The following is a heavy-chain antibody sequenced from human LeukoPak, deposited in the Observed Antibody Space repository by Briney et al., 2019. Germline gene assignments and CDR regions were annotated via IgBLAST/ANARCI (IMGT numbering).Heavy chain of an antibody. V-gene: IGHV3-15*01. J-gene: IGHJ4*02. D-gene: IGHD3-10*01. CDR3: ATKPTYGPYFEF. CDR2: IKSKTDGLTT. CDR1: GFTFSNAW. Sequence: PGGSLRLSCAASGFTFSNAWVSWVRQAPGKGLGWVGRIKSKTDGLTTAYAASVRGRFTISRDDSQNMLYLQVNGLKTEDTAVYYCATKPTYGPYFEFWGQGVLVTVSS.